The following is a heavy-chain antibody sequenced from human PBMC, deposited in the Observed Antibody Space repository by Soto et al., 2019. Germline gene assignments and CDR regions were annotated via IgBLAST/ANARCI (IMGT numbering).Heavy chain of an antibody. J-gene: IGHJ4*02. CDR2: ISYDGNNK. D-gene: IGHD1-20*01. CDR1: GFTYSTYT. Sequence: QVQLVDSGGGVAQPGRSLRLSCAASGFTYSTYTMHWVRQAPGKGLERVAVISYDGNNKFYADSVKGRFTISRESTKQTLYLQMNSLRPDDTAMYYCARDGVSSTEYTWYSGTYFDYWGQGALVTVSS. CDR3: ARDGVSSTEYTWYSGTYFDY. V-gene: IGHV3-30-3*01.